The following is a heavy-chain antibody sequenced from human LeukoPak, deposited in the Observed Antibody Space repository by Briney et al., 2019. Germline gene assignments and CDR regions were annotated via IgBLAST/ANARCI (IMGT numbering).Heavy chain of an antibody. V-gene: IGHV4-34*01. CDR1: GGSFSGYY. CDR2: INHSGRT. D-gene: IGHD3-3*01. J-gene: IGHJ4*02. Sequence: PSETLSLTCAVYGGSFSGYYWSWIRQPPGKGLEWIGEINHSGRTNYNPSLKSRVTISVDTSKNQFSLKLSSVTAADTAVYYCARAQSDHYDFWSGYYTNTYYFDYWGQGTLVTVSS. CDR3: ARAQSDHYDFWSGYYTNTYYFDY.